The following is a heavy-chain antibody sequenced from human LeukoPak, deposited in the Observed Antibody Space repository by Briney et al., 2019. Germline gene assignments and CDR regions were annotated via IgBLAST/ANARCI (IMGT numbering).Heavy chain of an antibody. Sequence: PSETLSLTCTVSGDSISSYYWSWIRQPPGKGLEWIGYIYGSGSTNYNPSLKSRVTISVDTSKNQFSLRLNSVTAADTAVYYCARLFSSSSGRAFDIWGQGTIVTVSS. CDR1: GDSISSYY. D-gene: IGHD6-6*01. J-gene: IGHJ3*02. CDR2: IYGSGST. V-gene: IGHV4-59*01. CDR3: ARLFSSSSGRAFDI.